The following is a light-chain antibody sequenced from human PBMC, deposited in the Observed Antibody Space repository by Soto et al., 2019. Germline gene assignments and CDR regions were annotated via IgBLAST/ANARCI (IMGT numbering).Light chain of an antibody. Sequence: EIVLTQSPGTLSLSPGERATLSCRASQSVSSSYLAWYQQKPGQAPRLLIYGASSRATGIPDRFSGSGSGTDFTLTISRLEPADFAVYYCQQYGSPPPWTFGQGTKVDIK. CDR2: GAS. J-gene: IGKJ1*01. CDR3: QQYGSPPPWT. CDR1: QSVSSSY. V-gene: IGKV3-20*01.